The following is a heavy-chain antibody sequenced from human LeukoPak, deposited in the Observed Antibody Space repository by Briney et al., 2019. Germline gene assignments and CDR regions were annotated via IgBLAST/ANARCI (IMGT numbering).Heavy chain of an antibody. J-gene: IGHJ6*03. CDR1: GGSISSYY. V-gene: IGHV4-4*07. CDR2: IYTSGST. D-gene: IGHD4-17*01. Sequence: SETLSLTCTVSGGSISSYYWSWIRQPAGKGLEWIGRIYTSGSTNYNPSLKSRVTMSVDTSKNQFSLKLSSATAADTAVYYCARHPSTVTIYYYYYYMDVWGKGTTVTVSS. CDR3: ARHPSTVTIYYYYYYMDV.